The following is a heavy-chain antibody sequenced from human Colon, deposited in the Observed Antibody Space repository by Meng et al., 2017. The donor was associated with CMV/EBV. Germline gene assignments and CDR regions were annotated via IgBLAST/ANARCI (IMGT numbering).Heavy chain of an antibody. V-gene: IGHV3-49*04. J-gene: IGHJ4*02. CDR2: IRSKAYGGTT. CDR3: TSTTPLEYCSSTSCPPKN. Sequence: GGSLRLSCTASGFTFGDYAMSWVRQAPGKGLEWVGFIRSKAYGGTTEYAASVKGRFTISRDDSKSIAYLQMNSLKTEDTAVYYCTSTTPLEYCSSTSCPPKNRGQGTLVTVSS. D-gene: IGHD2-2*01. CDR1: GFTFGDYA.